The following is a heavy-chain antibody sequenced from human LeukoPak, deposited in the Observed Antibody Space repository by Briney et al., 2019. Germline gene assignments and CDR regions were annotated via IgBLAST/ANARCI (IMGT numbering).Heavy chain of an antibody. V-gene: IGHV4-59*12. CDR3: ARDLHRRLYSSSPNWFDP. Sequence: SETLSLTCTVSGGSISSYYWSWIRQPPGKGLEWIGYIYYSGSTYYNPSLKSRVTISVDTSKNQFSLKLSSVTAADTAVYYCARDLHRRLYSSSPNWFDPWGQGTLVTVSS. D-gene: IGHD6-13*01. J-gene: IGHJ5*02. CDR2: IYYSGST. CDR1: GGSISSYY.